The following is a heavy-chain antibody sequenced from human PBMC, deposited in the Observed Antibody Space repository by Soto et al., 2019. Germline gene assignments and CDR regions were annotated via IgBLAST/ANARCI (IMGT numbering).Heavy chain of an antibody. CDR1: GFTFSSYS. D-gene: IGHD6-6*01. CDR2: ISGSGGST. Sequence: PGGSLRLSCAASGFTFSSYSMSWVRQAPGKGLEWVSAISGSGGSTYYAGSVKGRFTISRDNSKNTLYLQMNSLRAEDTAVYYCAKDSYSSSSVYYFDYWGQGTLVTVSS. J-gene: IGHJ4*02. CDR3: AKDSYSSSSVYYFDY. V-gene: IGHV3-23*01.